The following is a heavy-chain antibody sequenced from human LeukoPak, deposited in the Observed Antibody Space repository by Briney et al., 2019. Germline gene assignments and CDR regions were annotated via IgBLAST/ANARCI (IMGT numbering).Heavy chain of an antibody. CDR1: GYSISNRYY. J-gene: IGHJ4*02. V-gene: IGHV4-59*01. D-gene: IGHD1-26*01. Sequence: SETLSLTCNVSGYSISNRYYWSWIRQPPGKGLEWIGYIYDSGGTNYNPSLKSRVTISVDTSKNKFSLKLSSVTAADTAVYYCARGGSYLGHCDYWGQGSLVTVSS. CDR3: ARGGSYLGHCDY. CDR2: IYDSGGT.